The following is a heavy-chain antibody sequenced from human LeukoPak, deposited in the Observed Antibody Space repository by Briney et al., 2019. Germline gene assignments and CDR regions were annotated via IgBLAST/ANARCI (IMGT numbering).Heavy chain of an antibody. CDR3: ARSSSWYKKCFDY. Sequence: GASVKVSCKASGYIFIDHYMHWVRQAPGQGLEWMGWINPDSGATNYAQKFQGGVTMTRDTSISTAYMELSGLRSDDTAVYYCARSSSWYKKCFDYWGQGTLVTVSS. CDR2: INPDSGAT. D-gene: IGHD6-13*01. V-gene: IGHV1-2*02. J-gene: IGHJ4*02. CDR1: GYIFIDHY.